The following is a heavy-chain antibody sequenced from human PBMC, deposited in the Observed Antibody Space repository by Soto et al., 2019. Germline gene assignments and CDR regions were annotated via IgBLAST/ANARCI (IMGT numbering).Heavy chain of an antibody. CDR2: IFYSGNT. CDR3: AGVHCSGGNCYGVDY. J-gene: IGHJ4*02. V-gene: IGHV4-39*01. Sequence: PSETLSLTCTVSGGSISRTNYHWGWIRQSPGKGLERIGSIFYSGNTYHNPSLKSRVTMSVDTSKSQFSLKLRSVTAADTAVYYCAGVHCSGGNCYGVDYCGQGTLVTVSS. CDR1: GGSISRTNYH. D-gene: IGHD2-15*01.